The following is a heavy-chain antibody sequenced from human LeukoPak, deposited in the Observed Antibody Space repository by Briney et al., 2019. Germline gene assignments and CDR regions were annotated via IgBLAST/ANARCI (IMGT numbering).Heavy chain of an antibody. CDR3: ARDPGSSAFDL. D-gene: IGHD1-14*01. CDR2: IDRVGGVR. CDR1: GFTFSCYW. Sequence: GGSLRLSCAASGFTFSCYWMSWVRQTPENGLEFVGNIDRVGGVRNYMDSMKGRCTISRDNGKKSLYLEINSLRADDTAVYYCARDPGSSAFDLWGRGALVTVSS. V-gene: IGHV3-7*01. J-gene: IGHJ4*02.